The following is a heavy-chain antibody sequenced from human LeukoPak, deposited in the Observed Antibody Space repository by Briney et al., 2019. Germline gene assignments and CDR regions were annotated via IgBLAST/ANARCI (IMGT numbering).Heavy chain of an antibody. V-gene: IGHV4-39*07. CDR2: VHSGGRT. D-gene: IGHD3-3*01. Sequence: SETLSLTCTVSGASINIDTKYWGWVRQPPGKGLEWIGSVHSGGRTHSNPSLKTRLTMSRDTSQNQFSLQLRSLTAADTAVYFSAMYTSGTMFDSWGQGILVTVSS. J-gene: IGHJ4*02. CDR1: GASINIDTKY. CDR3: AMYTSGTMFDS.